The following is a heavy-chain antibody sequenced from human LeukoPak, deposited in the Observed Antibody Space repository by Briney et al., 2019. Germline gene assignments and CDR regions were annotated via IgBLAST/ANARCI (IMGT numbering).Heavy chain of an antibody. CDR1: GFTFSSYA. V-gene: IGHV3-23*01. CDR2: ISGGGGST. Sequence: GGSLRLSRAASGFTFSSYAMSWVRQAPGKGLEWVSAISGGGGSTYYADSVKGRFTISRDNSKNTLYLQMNSLRAEDTAVYYCATAIQDDAFDIWGQGTMVTVSS. J-gene: IGHJ3*02. CDR3: ATAIQDDAFDI. D-gene: IGHD5-18*01.